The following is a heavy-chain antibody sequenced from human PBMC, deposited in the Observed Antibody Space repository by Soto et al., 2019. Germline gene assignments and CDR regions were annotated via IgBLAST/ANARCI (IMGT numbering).Heavy chain of an antibody. CDR3: ARETYGDYVGYFDP. Sequence: PSETLSLTCAVSGYSISSSKWWGWIRQPPGKGLEWIGYIYYSGTTYYNPSLKSRVTMSVDTSKNQFSLKLTSVTAADTAVYYCARETYGDYVGYFDPWGQGTLVTVSS. CDR2: IYYSGTT. D-gene: IGHD4-17*01. CDR1: GYSISSSKW. J-gene: IGHJ5*02. V-gene: IGHV4-28*03.